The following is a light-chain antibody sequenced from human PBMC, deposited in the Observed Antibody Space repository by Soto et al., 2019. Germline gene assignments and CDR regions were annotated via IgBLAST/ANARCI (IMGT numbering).Light chain of an antibody. Sequence: EIVMTQSPVTLSLSPGERATLSCRASQSVSNKLGWYQQKPGQPPRLLIYDASTRATGIPASFSASGSGSDFTLTISSLQSEDFAVYYCQQYNNWPFTFGGGTKVDI. CDR2: DAS. CDR3: QQYNNWPFT. V-gene: IGKV3-15*01. J-gene: IGKJ4*01. CDR1: QSVSNK.